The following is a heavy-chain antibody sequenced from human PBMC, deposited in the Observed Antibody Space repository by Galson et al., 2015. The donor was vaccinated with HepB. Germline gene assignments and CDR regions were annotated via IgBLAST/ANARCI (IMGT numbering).Heavy chain of an antibody. Sequence: LSLSCAASGFTFSGSAIHWVRQASGKGPAWVGRIRSKAYNYATSCVASLKGRFIISRDDSKNTAYLHMISLKIEDTAVYYCARLGDLSGYSSRWGQGTLVTVSS. CDR1: GFTFSGSA. CDR3: ARLGDLSGYSSR. V-gene: IGHV3-73*01. CDR2: IRSKAYNYAT. J-gene: IGHJ4*02. D-gene: IGHD6-13*01.